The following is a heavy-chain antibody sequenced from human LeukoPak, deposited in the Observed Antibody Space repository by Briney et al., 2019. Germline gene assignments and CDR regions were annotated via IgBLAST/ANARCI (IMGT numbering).Heavy chain of an antibody. Sequence: ASVKVSCKVSGYTLTELSMHWVRQAPGKGLEWMGGFYSEGGETIYAQKFQGRVTMTEDTSKDTAYMELNSLRSEDTAVYYCATAGKYSSSWGYYFDYWGQGTLVTVSS. CDR1: GYTLTELS. V-gene: IGHV1-24*01. D-gene: IGHD6-13*01. J-gene: IGHJ4*02. CDR3: ATAGKYSSSWGYYFDY. CDR2: FYSEGGET.